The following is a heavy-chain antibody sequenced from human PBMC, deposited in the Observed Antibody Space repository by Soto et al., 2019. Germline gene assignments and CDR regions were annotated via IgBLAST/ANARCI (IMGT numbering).Heavy chain of an antibody. J-gene: IGHJ4*02. V-gene: IGHV5-51*01. D-gene: IGHD3-22*01. CDR3: AISAAYYYDSSGYYLFDY. Sequence: GESLKISCKGSGYSFTSYWIGWVRQMPGKGLEWMGIIYPGDSDTRYSPSLQGQVTISADKSISTAYLQWSSLKASDTAMYYCAISAAYYYDSSGYYLFDYWGQGTLGTV. CDR1: GYSFTSYW. CDR2: IYPGDSDT.